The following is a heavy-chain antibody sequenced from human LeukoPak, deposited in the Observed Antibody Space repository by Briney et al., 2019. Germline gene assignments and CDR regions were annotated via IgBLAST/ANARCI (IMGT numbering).Heavy chain of an antibody. Sequence: PGGALRLSCAASGFTFSSYAMSWVRQAPGKGLEWVSAISGSGGSTYYADSVKGRFTISRDNSKNTMYLQMNSLRDEDTAVYYCAKDPGGYDYLDYWGQGTLVTVSS. J-gene: IGHJ4*02. CDR3: AKDPGGYDYLDY. V-gene: IGHV3-23*01. CDR2: ISGSGGST. D-gene: IGHD5-12*01. CDR1: GFTFSSYA.